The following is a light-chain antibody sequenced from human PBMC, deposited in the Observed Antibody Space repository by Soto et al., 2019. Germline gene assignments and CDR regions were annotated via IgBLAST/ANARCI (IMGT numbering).Light chain of an antibody. CDR3: QQYGSSGT. J-gene: IGKJ1*01. CDR1: QSMGSN. CDR2: DAS. V-gene: IGKV3-15*01. Sequence: EILMTQSPATMSVSPGERATLSCRASQSMGSNVAWYQQKPGQAPRLLIYDASTRAAGIPARFSGSGSGTDFTLTISRLEPEDFAVYYCQQYGSSGTFGQGTKVDI.